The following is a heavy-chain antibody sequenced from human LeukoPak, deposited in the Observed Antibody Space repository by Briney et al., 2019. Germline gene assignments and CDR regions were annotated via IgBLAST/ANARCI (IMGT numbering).Heavy chain of an antibody. V-gene: IGHV4-34*01. CDR2: INHSGST. J-gene: IGHJ3*02. CDR3: AKSNGYGLVDI. Sequence: PSETLSLTCAVYGGSFSGYYWSWIRQPPGKGLEWIGEINHSGSTNYNPPLKSRVAISLDTSRNQFSLKLNSVTAADTAVYYCAKSNGYGLVDIWGQGTMVIVS. CDR1: GGSFSGYY. D-gene: IGHD3-10*01.